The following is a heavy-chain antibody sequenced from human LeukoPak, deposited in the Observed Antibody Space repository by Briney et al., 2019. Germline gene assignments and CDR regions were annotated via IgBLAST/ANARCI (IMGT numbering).Heavy chain of an antibody. CDR2: ISWDGGST. V-gene: IGHV3-43*01. CDR3: AKDMRWAKIFDY. Sequence: GGSLRLSCAASGFTFSSYGMHWVRQAPGKGLEWVSLISWDGGSTYYADSVKGRFTISRDNSKNSLYLQMNSLRTEDTALYYCAKDMRWAKIFDYWGQGTLVTVSS. D-gene: IGHD1-26*01. J-gene: IGHJ4*02. CDR1: GFTFSSYG.